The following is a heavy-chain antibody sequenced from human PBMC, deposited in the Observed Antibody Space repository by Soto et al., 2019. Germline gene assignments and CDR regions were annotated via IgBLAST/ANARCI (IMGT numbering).Heavy chain of an antibody. CDR3: ARVVSGSYYWFDP. Sequence: EVQLVESGGGLVQPGGSLRLSCAASGFTVSSNYMSWVRQAPGKGLEWVSVIYSGGSTYYADSVKGRFTISRHNSKNTLYLQMNSVRAEDAAVYYCARVVSGSYYWFDPWGQGTLVTVSS. CDR1: GFTVSSNY. D-gene: IGHD1-26*01. J-gene: IGHJ5*02. CDR2: IYSGGST. V-gene: IGHV3-53*04.